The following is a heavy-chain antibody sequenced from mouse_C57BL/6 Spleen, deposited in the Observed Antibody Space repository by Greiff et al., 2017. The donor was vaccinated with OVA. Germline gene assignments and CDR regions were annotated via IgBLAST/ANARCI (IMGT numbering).Heavy chain of an antibody. CDR3: ARSGGWLQANQAWLAY. J-gene: IGHJ3*01. CDR2: IYPGDGDT. V-gene: IGHV1-82*01. Sequence: QVQLQQSGPELVKPGASVKISCKASGYAFSSSWMNWVKQRPGKGLEWIGRIYPGDGDTNYNGKFKGKATLTADKSSSTAYMQLSSLTSEDSAVYFCARSGGWLQANQAWLAYWGQGTLVTVSA. D-gene: IGHD2-3*01. CDR1: GYAFSSSW.